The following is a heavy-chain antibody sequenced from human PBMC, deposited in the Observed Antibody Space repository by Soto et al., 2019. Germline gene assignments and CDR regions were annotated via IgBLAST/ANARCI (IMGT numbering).Heavy chain of an antibody. CDR2: ISYSGTT. D-gene: IGHD3-22*01. J-gene: IGHJ4*02. CDR3: ARHDPISMIVVVTRY. Sequence: KSSETLSLTCAVSGDSMSSSSNYWGWIRQPPGKGLEWIGRISYSGTTYYNPSLRGRVTISVETSKNQFSLKLSSVTAADTAVYFCARHDPISMIVVVTRYWGEGTLVTVSS. CDR1: GDSMSSSSNY. V-gene: IGHV4-39*01.